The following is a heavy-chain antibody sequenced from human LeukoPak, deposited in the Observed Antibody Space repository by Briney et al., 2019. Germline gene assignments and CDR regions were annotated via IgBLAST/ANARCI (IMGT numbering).Heavy chain of an antibody. CDR2: INPNTGDT. CDR3: SRYYRYFDY. D-gene: IGHD3-10*01. Sequence: GASVKVSCKASGYTFTGYYVHWVRQAPGQGLEWMGWINPNTGDTNYAQKFQGRVTMTRDTSINTAYMDLRGLRSDDTAVYYCSRYYRYFDYWGQGTLVTVSS. CDR1: GYTFTGYY. J-gene: IGHJ4*02. V-gene: IGHV1-2*02.